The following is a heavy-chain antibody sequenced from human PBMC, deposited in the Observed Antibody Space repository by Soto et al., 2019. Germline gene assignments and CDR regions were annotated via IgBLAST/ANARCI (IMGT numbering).Heavy chain of an antibody. CDR3: ASYRAVAGCYGY. D-gene: IGHD6-19*01. CDR2: IYYSGST. Sequence: SETLSLTCAVYGGSFSGYYWSWIRQPPGKGLEWIGYIYYSGSTYYNPSLKSRVTISVDTSKNQFSLKLSSVTAADTAVYYCASYRAVAGCYGYWGQGTLVTVSS. J-gene: IGHJ4*02. CDR1: GGSFSGYY. V-gene: IGHV4-30-4*08.